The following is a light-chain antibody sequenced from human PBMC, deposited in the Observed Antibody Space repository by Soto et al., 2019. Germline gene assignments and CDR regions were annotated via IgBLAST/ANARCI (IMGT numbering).Light chain of an antibody. V-gene: IGKV3D-15*01. CDR2: GAS. CDR3: QQYNNWPLT. CDR1: QSVGSY. Sequence: EIVLIQSPATLSLSPGERATLSCRASQSVGSYLAWYQHKTGQAPRLLIYGASSRATGIPDRFSGSGSGTEFTLTITTLQPEDLAVYCCQQYNNWPLTFGPGTRLEIK. J-gene: IGKJ5*01.